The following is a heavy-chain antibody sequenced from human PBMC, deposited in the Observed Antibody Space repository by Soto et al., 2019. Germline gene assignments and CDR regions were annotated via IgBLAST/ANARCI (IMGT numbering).Heavy chain of an antibody. D-gene: IGHD1-7*01. Sequence: SETLSLTCAVYGGSGGSFSGYYWSWIRQPPGKGLEWIGYMYNTGSTVYNPSFKSRVTISVDTSQNQFSLKLSSVNAADTAVYYCVRHQGGTTYDYWGQGALVTVSS. CDR2: MYNTGST. CDR1: GGSGGSFSGYY. J-gene: IGHJ4*02. CDR3: VRHQGGTTYDY. V-gene: IGHV4-59*02.